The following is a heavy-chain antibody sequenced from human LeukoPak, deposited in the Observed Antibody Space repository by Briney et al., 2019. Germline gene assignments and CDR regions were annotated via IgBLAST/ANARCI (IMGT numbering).Heavy chain of an antibody. D-gene: IGHD1-1*01. CDR1: GFTFSSYA. Sequence: GGSLRLSCAAPGFTFSSYAMHWVRQAPGKGLEWVAVISYDGSNKYYADSVKGRFTISRDNSKNTLYLQMNSLRAEDTAVYYCTLEEAFDYWGQGTLVTVSS. V-gene: IGHV3-30-3*01. CDR3: TLEEAFDY. J-gene: IGHJ4*02. CDR2: ISYDGSNK.